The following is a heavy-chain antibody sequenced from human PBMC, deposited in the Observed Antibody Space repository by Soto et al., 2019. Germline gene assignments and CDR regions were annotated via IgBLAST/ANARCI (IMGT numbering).Heavy chain of an antibody. CDR3: ERDRCYNGSCYAASTS. Sequence: PGGSRTLSGAAAGLSFRTYNMDPVRQAPRNGPEPIAYLSATSFTIYYAHSVKGSFTLSRDNDRESLYLEMNSLRDEDTAVYYSERDRCYNGSCYAASTSWGQRTLVTASS. CDR2: LSATSFTI. J-gene: IGHJ4*02. D-gene: IGHD3-10*01. V-gene: IGHV3-48*02. CDR1: GLSFRTYN.